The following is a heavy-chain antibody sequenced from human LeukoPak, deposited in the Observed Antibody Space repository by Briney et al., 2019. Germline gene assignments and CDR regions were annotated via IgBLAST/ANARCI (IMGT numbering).Heavy chain of an antibody. J-gene: IGHJ3*02. Sequence: SETLSLTCAVYGGSFSGYYWSWIRQPPGKGLEWIGEINHSGSTNYNPSLKSRVTISEDTSKNQFSLKLSSVTAADTAVYYCARPMTTVTPGAFDIWGQGTMVTVSS. CDR3: ARPMTTVTPGAFDI. CDR1: GGSFSGYY. V-gene: IGHV4-34*01. D-gene: IGHD4-17*01. CDR2: INHSGST.